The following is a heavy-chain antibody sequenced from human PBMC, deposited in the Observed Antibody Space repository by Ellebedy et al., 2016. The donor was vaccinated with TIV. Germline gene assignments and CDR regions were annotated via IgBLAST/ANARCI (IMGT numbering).Heavy chain of an antibody. CDR2: INYSGST. CDR1: GGSISSYD. D-gene: IGHD6-19*01. V-gene: IGHV4-59*01. J-gene: IGHJ4*02. Sequence: SETLSLTCSVSGGSISSYDWSWIRQPPGKGLEWIGYINYSGSTNYNPPLKSRVTISVDTSKNQFSLKLSSVTAADTAVYYCARLVAVTGVTDYFDHWGQGTLVTVSS. CDR3: ARLVAVTGVTDYFDH.